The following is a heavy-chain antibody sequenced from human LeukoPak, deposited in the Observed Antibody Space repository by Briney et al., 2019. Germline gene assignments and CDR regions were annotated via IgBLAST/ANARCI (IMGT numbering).Heavy chain of an antibody. CDR3: TKDLPAAYFDY. Sequence: PGGSLRLSCAASGFTFSTYTMNWVRQAPGKGLEWVAFIRNDGSTKFYADSVKGRFTISRDNSENTLYLQMNSLRAEDTAVYYCTKDLPAAYFDYWGQGTLVTVSS. J-gene: IGHJ4*02. CDR2: IRNDGSTK. CDR1: GFTFSTYT. D-gene: IGHD2-2*01. V-gene: IGHV3-30*02.